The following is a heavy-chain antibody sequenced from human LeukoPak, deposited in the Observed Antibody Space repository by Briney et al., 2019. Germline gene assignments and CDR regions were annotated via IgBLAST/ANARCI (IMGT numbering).Heavy chain of an antibody. V-gene: IGHV4-34*01. CDR2: INHSGGT. Sequence: SETLSLTCAVYNESFSDYHWTWIRQPPGRGLEWIGEINHSGGTNYNPSLISRVTISVDTSKNQFSLKLSSVTAAGTAIYYCARGGGSSGWPDYWDQGTLVTVSS. CDR1: NESFSDYH. D-gene: IGHD6-19*01. CDR3: ARGGGSSGWPDY. J-gene: IGHJ4*02.